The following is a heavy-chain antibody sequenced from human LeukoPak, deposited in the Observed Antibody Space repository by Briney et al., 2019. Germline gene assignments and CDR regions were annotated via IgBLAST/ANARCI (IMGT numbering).Heavy chain of an antibody. CDR1: GFTFSSYA. CDR3: AKDTAYYYGSGIFYFDY. Sequence: SGGSLRLSCAASGFTFSSYAMSWVRQAPGKGLEWVSAISGSGGSTYYADSVKGRFTISRDNSKNTLYLQMNSLRAEDTAVYYCAKDTAYYYGSGIFYFDYWGQGTLVTVSS. J-gene: IGHJ4*02. V-gene: IGHV3-23*01. CDR2: ISGSGGST. D-gene: IGHD3-10*01.